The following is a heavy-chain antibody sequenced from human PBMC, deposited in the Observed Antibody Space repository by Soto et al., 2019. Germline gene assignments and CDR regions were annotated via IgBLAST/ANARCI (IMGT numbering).Heavy chain of an antibody. CDR3: ARAIYDRSGYLDAFDI. CDR2: ISSSSSYI. J-gene: IGHJ3*02. CDR1: GFTFSSYS. Sequence: EVQLVESGGGLVKPGGSLRLSCAASGFTFSSYSMNWVRQAPGKGLEWVSSISSSSSYIYYVDSVKGRFTISRDNANNSLYLQMNSLRAEDTAVYYCARAIYDRSGYLDAFDIWGQGTMVTVSS. D-gene: IGHD3-22*01. V-gene: IGHV3-21*01.